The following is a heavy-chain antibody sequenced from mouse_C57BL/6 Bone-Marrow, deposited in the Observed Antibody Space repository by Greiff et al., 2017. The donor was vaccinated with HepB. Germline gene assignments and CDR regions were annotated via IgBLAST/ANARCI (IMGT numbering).Heavy chain of an antibody. CDR2: INYDGSST. V-gene: IGHV5-16*01. Sequence: DVQLVESEGGLVQPGSSMKLSCTASGFTFSDYYMAWVRQVPEKGLEWVANINYDGSSTYYLDSLKSRFIISRDNAKNILYLQMSSLKSEDTATYYCARGSSLYYFDYWGQGTTLTVSS. CDR3: ARGSSLYYFDY. D-gene: IGHD3-1*01. CDR1: GFTFSDYY. J-gene: IGHJ2*01.